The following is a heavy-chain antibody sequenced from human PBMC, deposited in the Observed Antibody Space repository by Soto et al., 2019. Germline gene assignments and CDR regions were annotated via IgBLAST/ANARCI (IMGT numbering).Heavy chain of an antibody. CDR3: AREGMRDIAAAGVSYYGMDV. Sequence: ASVKVSCKASGGTFSSYAISWVRQAPGQGLEWMGGIIPIFGTANYAQKFQGRVTITADESTSTAYMELSNLRSEDTAVYYCAREGMRDIAAAGVSYYGMDVWGQGTTVTVSS. D-gene: IGHD6-13*01. J-gene: IGHJ6*02. CDR2: IIPIFGTA. CDR1: GGTFSSYA. V-gene: IGHV1-69*13.